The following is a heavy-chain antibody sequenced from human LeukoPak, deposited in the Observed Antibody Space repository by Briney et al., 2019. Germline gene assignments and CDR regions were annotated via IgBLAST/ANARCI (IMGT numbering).Heavy chain of an antibody. Sequence: GGSLRLSCAASGFTFSSYGMHWVRQAPGKGLEWVAVIWNDGSNKYYADSVKGRFTISRDNSKDTLYLQMNSLRAEDTAVYYCALAVAGGYFDYWGQGTLVTVSS. CDR2: IWNDGSNK. CDR1: GFTFSSYG. D-gene: IGHD6-19*01. J-gene: IGHJ4*02. V-gene: IGHV3-33*08. CDR3: ALAVAGGYFDY.